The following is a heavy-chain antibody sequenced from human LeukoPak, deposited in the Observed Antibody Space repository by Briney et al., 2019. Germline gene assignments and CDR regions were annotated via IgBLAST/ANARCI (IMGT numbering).Heavy chain of an antibody. CDR3: ARDSGGGYFDF. J-gene: IGHJ4*02. CDR1: GFTFSDYY. D-gene: IGHD6-25*01. V-gene: IGHV3-11*04. CDR2: ISTSGSST. Sequence: KPGGSLRLSCAASGFTFSDYYMTWIRQGPGKGLEWGSYISTSGSSTYYADSVEGRFTISRDNAKNSLYLQMHSLRPEDTALYYCARDSGGGYFDFWGQGTLVTVSS.